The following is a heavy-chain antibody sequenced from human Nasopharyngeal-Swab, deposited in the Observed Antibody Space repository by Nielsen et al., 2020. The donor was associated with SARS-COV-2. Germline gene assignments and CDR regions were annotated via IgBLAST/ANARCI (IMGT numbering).Heavy chain of an antibody. Sequence: WIRQPPGKGLEWVSAISGSGGSTYYADSVKGRFTISRDNSKNTPYLQMNSLRAEDTAVYYCANPYYYDSSGYDDYWGQGTLVTVSS. J-gene: IGHJ4*02. V-gene: IGHV3-23*01. CDR2: ISGSGGST. CDR3: ANPYYYDSSGYDDY. D-gene: IGHD3-22*01.